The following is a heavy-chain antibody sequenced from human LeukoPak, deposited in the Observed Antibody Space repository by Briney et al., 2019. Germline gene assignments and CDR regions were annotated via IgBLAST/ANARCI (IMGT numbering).Heavy chain of an antibody. CDR1: GFTFSSYA. CDR3: AKGQLVDYGMDV. Sequence: GRSLRLSCAASGFTFSSYAVHWVRQAPGKGLEWVAVMSYDGGHKYYADSVKGRFTISRDNSKNTLYLQMNSLRAEDTAVYYCAKGQLVDYGMDVWGQGTTVTVSS. CDR2: MSYDGGHK. D-gene: IGHD2-15*01. V-gene: IGHV3-30*18. J-gene: IGHJ6*02.